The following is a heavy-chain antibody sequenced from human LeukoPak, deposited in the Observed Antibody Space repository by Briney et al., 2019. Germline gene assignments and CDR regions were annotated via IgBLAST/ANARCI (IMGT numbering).Heavy chain of an antibody. J-gene: IGHJ6*03. Sequence: GGSLRLSCAASGFTFSSYEMNWVRQAPGKGLEWVSYISSSGSTIYYADSVKGRFTISRDNAKNSLYLQMNSLRAEDTAVYYCAKVLSGYYYYYMDVWGKGTTVTVSS. CDR2: ISSSGSTI. CDR3: AKVLSGYYYYYMDV. CDR1: GFTFSSYE. D-gene: IGHD3-10*01. V-gene: IGHV3-48*03.